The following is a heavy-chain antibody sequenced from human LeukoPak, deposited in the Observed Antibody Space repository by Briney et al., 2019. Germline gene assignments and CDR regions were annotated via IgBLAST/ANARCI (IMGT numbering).Heavy chain of an antibody. CDR1: GYTFTGYY. CDR2: INPNSGGT. V-gene: IGHV1-2*02. CDR3: ARDLGYYYDSSGYNGDY. Sequence: ASVKVPCKASGYTFTGYYMHWVRQAPGQGLEWMGWINPNSGGTNYAQKFQGRVTMTRDTSINTAYMELSRLRSDDTAVYYCARDLGYYYDSSGYNGDYWGQGTLVTVSS. D-gene: IGHD3-22*01. J-gene: IGHJ4*02.